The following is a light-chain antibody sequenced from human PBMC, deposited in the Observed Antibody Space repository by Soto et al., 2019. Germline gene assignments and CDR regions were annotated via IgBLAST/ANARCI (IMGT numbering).Light chain of an antibody. CDR3: QQRLHWPIT. CDR2: DAS. J-gene: IGKJ5*01. V-gene: IGKV3-11*01. CDR1: QTVGRY. Sequence: EIVLTQSPATLSLSPGDRVTLSCRASQTVGRYLSWYQHSPGQGPRLLVYDASNRATRIPARFSGSGSETDFTLTISSLEPEDFAVYYCQQRLHWPITFGQGTRLEIK.